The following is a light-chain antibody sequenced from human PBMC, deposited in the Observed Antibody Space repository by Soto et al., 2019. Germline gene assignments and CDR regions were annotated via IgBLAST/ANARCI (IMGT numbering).Light chain of an antibody. CDR1: QTLNNY. Sequence: DIQMTQSPSSVSASVGDRVTITCRASQTLNNYLTWFQQKPGKAPKVLIYGASTLQSGVPSRFSGSGSGAEFTLTISSLQPEHFATYYCQQSFSPLLTFGGGTKVEMK. J-gene: IGKJ4*01. V-gene: IGKV1-39*01. CDR3: QQSFSPLLT. CDR2: GAS.